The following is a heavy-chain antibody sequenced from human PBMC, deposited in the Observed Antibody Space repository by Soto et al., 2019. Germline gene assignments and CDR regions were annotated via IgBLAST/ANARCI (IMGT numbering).Heavy chain of an antibody. CDR2: ISSSSSYI. Sequence: AGSLRLSCSASGFTFSSYSMNWVRHAPGKGLEWVSSISSSSSYIYYADSVKGRFTISRDNAKNSLYLQMNSLRAEDTAVYYCARAWEGSYAPFDYWGQGTLVTVSS. CDR1: GFTFSSYS. V-gene: IGHV3-21*01. J-gene: IGHJ4*02. D-gene: IGHD3-10*01. CDR3: ARAWEGSYAPFDY.